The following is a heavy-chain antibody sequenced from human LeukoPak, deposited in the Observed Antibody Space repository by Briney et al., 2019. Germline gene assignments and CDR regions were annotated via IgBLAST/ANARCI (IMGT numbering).Heavy chain of an antibody. CDR3: ARGGSSTWRIGYYFDF. CDR1: GGSISSYY. J-gene: IGHJ4*02. V-gene: IGHV4-59*01. CDR2: IYSSGST. Sequence: SETLSLTCTVSGGSISSYYWNWIRQAPGKGLEWIGIIYSSGSTNYNPSLKSRVTMSVDTSKNQFSLKLRSVTDADTAVYHCARGGSSTWRIGYYFDFWGQGTLVTVSS. D-gene: IGHD6-13*01.